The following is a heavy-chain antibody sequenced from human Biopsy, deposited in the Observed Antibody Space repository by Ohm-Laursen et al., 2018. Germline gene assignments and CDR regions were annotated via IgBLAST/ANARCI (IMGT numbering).Heavy chain of an antibody. Sequence: SETLSLTWIVSGASIISGGHFWNWIRQHPGKGLEWIGYIYYSGSTNYNPSLKSRVTISVDTSKNQFSLRLSSVTAEDTAVYYCARDDAVTVIRGLYYWGQGALVTVSS. CDR1: GASIISGGHF. J-gene: IGHJ4*02. D-gene: IGHD2-21*02. CDR2: IYYSGST. V-gene: IGHV4-61*08. CDR3: ARDDAVTVIRGLYY.